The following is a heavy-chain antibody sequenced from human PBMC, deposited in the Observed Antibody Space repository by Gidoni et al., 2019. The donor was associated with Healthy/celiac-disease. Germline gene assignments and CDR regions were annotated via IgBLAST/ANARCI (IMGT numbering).Heavy chain of an antibody. V-gene: IGHV3-48*02. CDR1: GFTFSSYS. CDR2: ISSSSSTI. CDR3: ARDIVPATIFTAMVAFDY. Sequence: EVQLVESGGGLVQPGGSLRLSCAASGFTFSSYSMNWVRQAPGKGLEWVSYISSSSSTIYYADSVKGRFTISRDNAKNSLYLQMNSLRDEDTAVYYCARDIVPATIFTAMVAFDYWGQGTLVTVSS. D-gene: IGHD2-2*02. J-gene: IGHJ4*02.